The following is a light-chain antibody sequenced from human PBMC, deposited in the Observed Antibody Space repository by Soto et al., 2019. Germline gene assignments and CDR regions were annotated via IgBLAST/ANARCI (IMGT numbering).Light chain of an antibody. CDR3: QQYGSSGT. V-gene: IGKV3-20*01. Sequence: EIVLTQSPGTLSLSPVERATLSCRASQSVSSSLAWYQQKPGQAPRLLIYGASTRAAGVPARFSGSGSGTDFTLTISRLEPEDFAVYYCQQYGSSGTFGQGTKVDIK. CDR2: GAS. CDR1: QSVSSS. J-gene: IGKJ1*01.